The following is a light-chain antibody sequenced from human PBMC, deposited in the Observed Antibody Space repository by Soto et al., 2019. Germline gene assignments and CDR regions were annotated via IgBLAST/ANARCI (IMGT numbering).Light chain of an antibody. V-gene: IGKV3-11*01. CDR1: QSISTY. J-gene: IGKJ4*01. CDR3: HQRSSWPLT. Sequence: EIVLAQSAATLSLSPGERATLSCRASQSISTYLAWYQQKPGQPPRLLIYDASHRATGIPARFGGSGSGTDFTLTISNLEPEDFAVYYCHQRSSWPLTFGGGTKVDIK. CDR2: DAS.